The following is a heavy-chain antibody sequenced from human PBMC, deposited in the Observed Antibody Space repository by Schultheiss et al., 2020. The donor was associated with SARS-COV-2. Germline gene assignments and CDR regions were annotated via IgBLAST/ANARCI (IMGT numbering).Heavy chain of an antibody. CDR2: INHSGST. Sequence: SETLSLTCAVYGGSFSGYYWSWIRQPPGKGLEWIGEINHSGSTNYNSSLKSRVTISVATSKNQFSLNLRSVTAADTAIYYCARSRDCSTSTCRPPGGVQDYWGQGTRVTVSS. D-gene: IGHD2-2*01. CDR1: GGSFSGYY. J-gene: IGHJ4*02. V-gene: IGHV4-34*01. CDR3: ARSRDCSTSTCRPPGGVQDY.